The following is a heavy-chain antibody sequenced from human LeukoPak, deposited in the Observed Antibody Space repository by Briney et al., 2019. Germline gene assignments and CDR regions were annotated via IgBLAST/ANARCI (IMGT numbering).Heavy chain of an antibody. CDR1: GGSISSGGYS. D-gene: IGHD3-22*01. CDR3: ARVGSSGYHYYFDY. Sequence: SQTLSLTCAVSGGSISSGGYSWSWIRQPPGKGLEWIGYIYHSGSTYYNPSLKSRVTISVDRSKNQFSLKLSSVTAADTAVYYCARVGSSGYHYYFDYWGQGTLVTVSS. CDR2: IYHSGST. V-gene: IGHV4-30-2*01. J-gene: IGHJ4*02.